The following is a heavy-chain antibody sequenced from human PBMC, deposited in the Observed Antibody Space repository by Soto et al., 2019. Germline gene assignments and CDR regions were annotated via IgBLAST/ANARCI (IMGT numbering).Heavy chain of an antibody. CDR2: ISGSGSIT. V-gene: IGHV3-23*01. Sequence: GGSLRLSCAASGLTFSDYAMSWVRQAPGKGLEWVLGISGSGSITYYADPVKGPFTISRDNSKSTLYLQMSSLRVEDTAVYYCAKRYYDGSGGYWGQGTLVTVSS. J-gene: IGHJ4*02. D-gene: IGHD3-22*01. CDR3: AKRYYDGSGGY. CDR1: GLTFSDYA.